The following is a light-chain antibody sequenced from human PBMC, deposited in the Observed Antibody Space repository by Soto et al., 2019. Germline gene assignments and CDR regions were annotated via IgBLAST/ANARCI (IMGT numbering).Light chain of an antibody. CDR3: HQYNHWLTWT. V-gene: IGKV3-15*01. CDR1: QSVSSK. CDR2: SAS. J-gene: IGKJ1*01. Sequence: EIVMTQSPATLSLSPGQRATLSCRASQSVSSKLAWYQQRPGQAPRLLIYSASHRATGIPARFSGSGSGTEFTLTLSSLQSEDFAVYYCHQYNHWLTWTFGQGTKVEIK.